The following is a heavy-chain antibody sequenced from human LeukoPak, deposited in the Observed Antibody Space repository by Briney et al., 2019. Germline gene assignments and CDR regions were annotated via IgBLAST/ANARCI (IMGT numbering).Heavy chain of an antibody. CDR2: IYSGGST. Sequence: GWALKLSCAASGCIVSSNYISWVRQAPGKGLEWVSVIYSGGSTYYADSVKGRFTISRDNSKNTVYLQMNSLRAEDTAVYYCARHTTAVLRGARGMDVWGQGSTVTVSS. D-gene: IGHD3-10*01. J-gene: IGHJ6*02. V-gene: IGHV3-53*01. CDR3: ARHTTAVLRGARGMDV. CDR1: GCIVSSNY.